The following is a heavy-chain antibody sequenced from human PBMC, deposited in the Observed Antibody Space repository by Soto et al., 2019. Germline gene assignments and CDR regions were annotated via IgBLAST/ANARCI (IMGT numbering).Heavy chain of an antibody. CDR2: IYYSGST. CDR1: GGSVNSGSDY. D-gene: IGHD2-15*01. V-gene: IGHV4-61*01. J-gene: IGHJ5*02. Sequence: PSETLSLTCSVSGGSVNSGSDYWSWIRQPPGKGLEWIGYIYYSGSTNYNPSLKSRLTISIDTSKNQFSLKLSSVTAADTAVYYCARGDYCSSGTCYSWFDPWGQGTLVTVSS. CDR3: ARGDYCSSGTCYSWFDP.